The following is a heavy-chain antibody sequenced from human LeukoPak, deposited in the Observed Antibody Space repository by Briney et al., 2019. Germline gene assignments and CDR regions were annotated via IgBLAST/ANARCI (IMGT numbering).Heavy chain of an antibody. CDR2: INPSGGST. CDR3: ASHRQPLPQNYYDSSGYPYFFDY. D-gene: IGHD3-22*01. CDR1: GYTFSSYY. Sequence: ASVKVSCKASGYTFSSYYMSWVRQAPGQGLEWVGIINPSGGSTTYAQQFQGRVTMTRDTSTGTVYMELSTLRSEDTAVYFCASHRQPLPQNYYDSSGYPYFFDYWGQGTLVTVSS. V-gene: IGHV1-46*01. J-gene: IGHJ4*02.